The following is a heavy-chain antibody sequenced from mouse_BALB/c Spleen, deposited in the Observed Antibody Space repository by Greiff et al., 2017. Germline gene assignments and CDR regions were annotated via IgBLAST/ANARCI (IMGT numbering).Heavy chain of an antibody. V-gene: IGHV2-2*02. CDR2: IWSGGST. J-gene: IGHJ4*01. Sequence: VKLMESGPGLVQPSQSLSITCTVSGFSLTSYGVHWVRQSPGKGLEWLGVIWSGGSTDYNAAFISRLSISKDNSKSQVFFKMNSLQANDTAIYYCARNLYYYGHYYAMDYWGQGTSVTVSS. CDR3: ARNLYYYGHYYAMDY. CDR1: GFSLTSYG. D-gene: IGHD1-1*01.